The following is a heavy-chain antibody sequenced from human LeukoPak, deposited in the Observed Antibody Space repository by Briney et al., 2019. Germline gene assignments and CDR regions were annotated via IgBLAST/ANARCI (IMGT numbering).Heavy chain of an antibody. CDR3: ARDFSSSWYAFDI. V-gene: IGHV4-4*07. CDR2: IHTSGIT. J-gene: IGHJ3*02. CDR1: GGSITPYY. Sequence: SETLSLTCTVSGGSITPYYYYWIRQSAGKGLEYIGRIHTSGITNYNPSLKSRVTISVDKSNNYFSLKLSSVTAADTAVYYCARDFSSSWYAFDIWGQGTMVIVSS. D-gene: IGHD6-13*01.